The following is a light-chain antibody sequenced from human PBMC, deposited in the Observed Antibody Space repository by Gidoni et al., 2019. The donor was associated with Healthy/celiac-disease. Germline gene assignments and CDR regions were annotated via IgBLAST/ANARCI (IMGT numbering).Light chain of an antibody. CDR1: QSISSY. Sequence: DLPVTQSPSSLSASVGDRVTITCRASQSISSYLNWYQQKPGKAPKLLIYAASSLQSGVPSRFSGSGSGTDFTLTISSLQPEDFATYYCQQSYSTSWTFGQGTKVEIK. V-gene: IGKV1-39*01. J-gene: IGKJ1*01. CDR3: QQSYSTSWT. CDR2: AAS.